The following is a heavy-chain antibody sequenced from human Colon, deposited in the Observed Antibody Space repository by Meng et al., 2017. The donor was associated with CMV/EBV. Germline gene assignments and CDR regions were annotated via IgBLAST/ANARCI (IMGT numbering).Heavy chain of an antibody. CDR1: GYTFTDYY. D-gene: IGHD1-7*01. CDR3: ARVKCGTTSCSQGLDP. CDR2: INPNGGGT. J-gene: IGHJ5*02. V-gene: IGHV1-2*02. Sequence: GYTFTDYYLHWVRQAPGQELEWMGWINPNGGGTDYAQAFQGRVTMTRDTSTTTAYLEVNRLTSDDTATYYCARVKCGTTSCSQGLDPWGQGTLVTVSS.